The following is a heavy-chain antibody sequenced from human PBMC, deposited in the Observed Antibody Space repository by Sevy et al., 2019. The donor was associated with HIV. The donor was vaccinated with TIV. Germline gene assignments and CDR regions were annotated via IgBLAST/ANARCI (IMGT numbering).Heavy chain of an antibody. J-gene: IGHJ5*02. CDR1: GGPISSYY. CDR2: IHYSGST. D-gene: IGHD5-12*01. Sequence: SETLSLTCSVSGGPISSYYWSWIRQPPGKRLEWIGYIHYSGSTNYNPSLNSRLTISVDTSQNQFSQRLTSVTAADTAVYYCARAPPVRSGDDSLNWFDPWGQGILVTVSS. CDR3: ARAPPVRSGDDSLNWFDP. V-gene: IGHV4-59*01.